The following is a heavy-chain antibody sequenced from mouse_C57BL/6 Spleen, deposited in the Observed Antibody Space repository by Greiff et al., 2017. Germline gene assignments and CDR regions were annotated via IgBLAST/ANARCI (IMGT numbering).Heavy chain of an antibody. Sequence: VQLQESGAELVRPGASVTLSCKASGYTFTDYEMHWVKQTPVHGLEWIGAIDPETGGTAYNQKFKGKAILTADKSSSTAYMELRSLTSEDSAVYYCTREGFITTVAFDYWGQGTTLTVSS. CDR3: TREGFITTVAFDY. CDR1: GYTFTDYE. D-gene: IGHD1-1*01. CDR2: IDPETGGT. J-gene: IGHJ2*01. V-gene: IGHV1-15*01.